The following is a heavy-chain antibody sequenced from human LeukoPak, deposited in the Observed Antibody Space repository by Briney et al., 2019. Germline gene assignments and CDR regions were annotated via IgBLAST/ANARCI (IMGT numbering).Heavy chain of an antibody. CDR1: RFTFSDYY. Sequence: PGGSLRLSCAASRFTFSDYYMSWIRQAPGKGLEWVSYISSSSSYTNYADSVKGRFTISRDNAKNSLYLQMNSLRAEDTAVYYCARSTVAGTANFDYWGQGTLVTVSS. CDR3: ARSTVAGTANFDY. J-gene: IGHJ4*02. CDR2: ISSSSSYT. V-gene: IGHV3-11*06. D-gene: IGHD6-19*01.